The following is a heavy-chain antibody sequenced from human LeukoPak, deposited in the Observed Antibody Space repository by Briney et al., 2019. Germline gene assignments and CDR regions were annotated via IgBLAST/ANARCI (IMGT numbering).Heavy chain of an antibody. J-gene: IGHJ4*02. CDR3: ARETDDSSGNYYGD. V-gene: IGHV4-59*01. CDR2: IYYSGST. D-gene: IGHD3-22*01. CDR1: GGSISSYY. Sequence: SETLSLTCTVSGGSISSYYWSWIRQPPGKGLECIGYIYYSGSTNYNPSLKSRVTISVDTSRNQFSLKLSSVTAADTAVYYCARETDDSSGNYYGDWGQGTLVTVSS.